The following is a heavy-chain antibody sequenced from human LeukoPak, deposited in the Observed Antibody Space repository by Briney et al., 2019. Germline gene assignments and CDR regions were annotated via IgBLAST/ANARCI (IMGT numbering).Heavy chain of an antibody. Sequence: PGGSLRLSCAASGFTFSVYSMNWVRQAPGKGLEWVSYISSSSSYIYYVDSVKGRFTISRDSAKNSLYLQMNSLRAEDTAVYYCARGGYDILTGSGYDYWGQGTLVTVSS. CDR3: ARGGYDILTGSGYDY. D-gene: IGHD3-9*01. CDR2: ISSSSSYI. V-gene: IGHV3-21*05. J-gene: IGHJ4*02. CDR1: GFTFSVYS.